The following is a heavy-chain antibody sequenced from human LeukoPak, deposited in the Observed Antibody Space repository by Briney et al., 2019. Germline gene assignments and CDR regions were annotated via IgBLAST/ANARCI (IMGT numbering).Heavy chain of an antibody. CDR2: ISSSGST. D-gene: IGHD1-1*01. Sequence: SETLSLTCTVSGDSISSGDYYWSWIRQPAGKGLEWIGRISSSGSTNYNPSLKSRVTISVDTSKNQFSLKLSSVTAADTAVYFCARGSGTLDAFDICGQGTMVTVSS. CDR1: GDSISSGDYY. J-gene: IGHJ3*02. CDR3: ARGSGTLDAFDI. V-gene: IGHV4-61*02.